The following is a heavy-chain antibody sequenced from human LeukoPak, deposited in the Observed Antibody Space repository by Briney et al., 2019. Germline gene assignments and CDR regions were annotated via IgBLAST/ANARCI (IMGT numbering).Heavy chain of an antibody. CDR3: TRQLDY. Sequence: GGSLRLSCAASRFTFSSYWMTWVRQAPGKGLEWVSYIDNSGLIKAYGDSVKGRFTISRDNAQNSLFLQMNSLRDEDTAVYYCTRQLDYWGQGILVTVSS. J-gene: IGHJ4*02. CDR2: IDNSGLIK. V-gene: IGHV3-48*02. D-gene: IGHD1-1*01. CDR1: RFTFSSYW.